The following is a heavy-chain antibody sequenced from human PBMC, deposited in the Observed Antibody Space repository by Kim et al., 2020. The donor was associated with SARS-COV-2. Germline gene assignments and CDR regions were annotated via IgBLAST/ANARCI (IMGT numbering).Heavy chain of an antibody. CDR1: GGSISSYY. J-gene: IGHJ6*01. Sequence: SETLSLTCTVSGGSISSYYWSWFLQPPGKGLEWIGCIYYSGSTHYNPSLKSPVPITVDTTTNQFSLKLSSVNPTATAAYDSAGGHGVGDTYYYYVLDDWG. V-gene: IGHV4-59*01. CDR2: IYYSGST. D-gene: IGHD4-17*01. CDR3: AGGHGVGDTYYYYVLDD.